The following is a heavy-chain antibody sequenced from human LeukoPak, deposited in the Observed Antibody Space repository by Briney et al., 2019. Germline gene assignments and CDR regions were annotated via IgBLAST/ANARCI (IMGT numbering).Heavy chain of an antibody. CDR3: ARLIGLGEVSPYFDF. V-gene: IGHV4-38-2*02. D-gene: IGHD3-16*02. CDR2: IYHDGRT. CDR1: GYSISSGYC. J-gene: IGHJ4*02. Sequence: PSENLSLTCTVSGYSISSGYCWGWIRQPPGKGLEWIGTIYHDGRTYFNPSLKSRVTISLDTSKSQFSLKLNSVTAPDTAVYYCARLIGLGEVSPYFDFWGQGRLVTVSS.